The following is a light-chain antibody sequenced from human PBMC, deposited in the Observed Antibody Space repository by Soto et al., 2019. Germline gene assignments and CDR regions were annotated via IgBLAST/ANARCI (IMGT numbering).Light chain of an antibody. V-gene: IGLV2-14*01. CDR1: SSDVGGYNY. CDR2: EVT. Sequence: QSALTQPASVSGSPGQSITISCTGTSSDVGGYNYVSWYQQHPGKAPKLIIYEVTHRPSGVSSRFYGSRSDNTASLTISGLQAEDEADYYCKSRTTRNTLVFGGGTQLTV. CDR3: KSRTTRNTLV. J-gene: IGLJ3*02.